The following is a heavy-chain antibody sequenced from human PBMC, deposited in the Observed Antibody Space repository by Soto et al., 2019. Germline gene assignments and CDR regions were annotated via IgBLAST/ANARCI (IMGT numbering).Heavy chain of an antibody. Sequence: QLQLQESGSGLVKPSQTLSLTCAVSGGSISSGGYSWSWIRQPPGKGLEWIGYVYNGGSSYYNPSLRSRVTMSEDWSKNQFSLNLTSVTAADTAVYYCARAPRQYCTGGKCYYFDYWGQGILVTVSS. CDR1: GGSISSGGYS. J-gene: IGHJ4*02. CDR2: VYNGGSS. CDR3: ARAPRQYCTGGKCYYFDY. V-gene: IGHV4-30-2*01. D-gene: IGHD2-8*02.